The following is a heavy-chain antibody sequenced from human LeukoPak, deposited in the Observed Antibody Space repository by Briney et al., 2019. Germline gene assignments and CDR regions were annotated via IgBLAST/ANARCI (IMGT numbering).Heavy chain of an antibody. Sequence: GASLRLSCAASGFIFRNYAMSWVRQAPGKGLEWVSAITGSGDTTYYADSVKGRFTVSRDNSKNTLYVEMNTLRAEDTAAYYCSKWGRYDILTGYYVLDFWGQGTLVTVSS. V-gene: IGHV3-23*01. CDR1: GFIFRNYA. J-gene: IGHJ4*02. CDR2: ITGSGDTT. CDR3: SKWGRYDILTGYYVLDF. D-gene: IGHD3-9*01.